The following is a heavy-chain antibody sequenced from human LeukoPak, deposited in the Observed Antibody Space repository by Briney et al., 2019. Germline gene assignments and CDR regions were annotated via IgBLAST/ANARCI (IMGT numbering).Heavy chain of an antibody. CDR1: GGPISSYY. V-gene: IGHV4-59*01. CDR3: AGTPGIAAAGTLWWFDP. Sequence: SETLSLTCTVSGGPISSYYWSWIRQSPGEGLEWIGYIYYSGSSNYNPSLRSRVTISVDTSKNQVSLKLSSVTAADTAVYYCAGTPGIAAAGTLWWFDPWGQGTLVTVSS. D-gene: IGHD6-13*01. J-gene: IGHJ5*02. CDR2: IYYSGSS.